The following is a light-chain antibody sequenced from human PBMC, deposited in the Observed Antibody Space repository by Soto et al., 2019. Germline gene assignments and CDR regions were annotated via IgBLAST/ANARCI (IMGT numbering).Light chain of an antibody. CDR1: QSVSSSY. Sequence: EIVLTQSPGTLSLSPGERATLSCRASQSVSSSYLARYQQKPGQAPRLLVYAASSRATGIPNRFSGSGSGTDFTLTISRLEPEDFAVYYCQQYGSSLFTFGPGTKVDIK. J-gene: IGKJ3*01. CDR3: QQYGSSLFT. V-gene: IGKV3-20*01. CDR2: AAS.